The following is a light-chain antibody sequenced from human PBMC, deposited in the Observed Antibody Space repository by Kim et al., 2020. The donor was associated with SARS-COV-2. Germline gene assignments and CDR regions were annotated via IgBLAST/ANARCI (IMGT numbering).Light chain of an antibody. Sequence: SPGERATLSCRASQSVSSYLAWYQQKPGQAPRLLIYDASNRATGIPARFSGSGSGTDFTLTISSLEPEDFAVYYCQQRSNWPPITFGQGTRLEIK. CDR3: QQRSNWPPIT. J-gene: IGKJ5*01. V-gene: IGKV3-11*01. CDR2: DAS. CDR1: QSVSSY.